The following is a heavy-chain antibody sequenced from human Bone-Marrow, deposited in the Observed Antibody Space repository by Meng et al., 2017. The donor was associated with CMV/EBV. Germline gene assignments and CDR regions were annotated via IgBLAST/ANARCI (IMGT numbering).Heavy chain of an antibody. V-gene: IGHV4-39*01. Sequence: SETLSLTCTVSGGSINTNTYYWGWIRQPPGEGLEWIGSIYDSGSTYYNPSLKSRVTMSVDTSKNQFSLNLSSVTAADTAVYFCARSADNDFWSGSSYWGQGTLVTVSS. CDR1: GGSINTNTYY. D-gene: IGHD3-3*01. CDR2: IYDSGST. CDR3: ARSADNDFWSGSSY. J-gene: IGHJ4*02.